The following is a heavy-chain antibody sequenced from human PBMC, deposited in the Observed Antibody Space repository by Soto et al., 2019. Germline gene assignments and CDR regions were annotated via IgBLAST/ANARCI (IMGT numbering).Heavy chain of an antibody. J-gene: IGHJ4*02. CDR3: ARGYGIVALPGGLEDVKSDY. CDR2: INESGST. D-gene: IGHD1-1*01. V-gene: IGHV4-34*01. CDR1: GQSFSGHS. Sequence: QVQLQQWGAGLVKPSETLSLSCAVSGQSFSGHSWAWIRQPQGKGLEWVGEINESGSTYYNPSLKSRVTISTDTSKKQFSLKMSSVSAADTAAYFCARGYGIVALPGGLEDVKSDYWGQGTLVNVSS.